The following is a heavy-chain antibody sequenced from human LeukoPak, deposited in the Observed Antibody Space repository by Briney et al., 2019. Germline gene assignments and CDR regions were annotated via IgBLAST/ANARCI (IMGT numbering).Heavy chain of an antibody. CDR2: IYTSGST. J-gene: IGHJ4*02. Sequence: SQTLSLTCTVSGGSISSGSYYWSWIRQPAGKGLEWIGRIYTSGSTNYNPSLKSRVTISVDTSKNQFSLKLSSVTAADTAVYYCVRGGYDYVWGSYRYFDYWGQGTLVTVSS. D-gene: IGHD3-16*02. CDR1: GGSISSGSYY. V-gene: IGHV4-61*02. CDR3: VRGGYDYVWGSYRYFDY.